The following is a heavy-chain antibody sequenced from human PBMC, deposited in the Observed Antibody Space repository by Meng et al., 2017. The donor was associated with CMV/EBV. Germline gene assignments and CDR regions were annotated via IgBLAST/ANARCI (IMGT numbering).Heavy chain of an antibody. CDR3: ARELPNSLADY. Sequence: GGSLRLSCAASGFTFSSYSMNWVRQAPGKGLEWVSSISSSSSYIYYADSVKVRFTISRDNAKNSLYLQMNSLRAEDTAVYYCARELPNSLADYWGQGTLVTVSS. D-gene: IGHD4-23*01. V-gene: IGHV3-21*01. CDR2: ISSSSSYI. J-gene: IGHJ4*02. CDR1: GFTFSSYS.